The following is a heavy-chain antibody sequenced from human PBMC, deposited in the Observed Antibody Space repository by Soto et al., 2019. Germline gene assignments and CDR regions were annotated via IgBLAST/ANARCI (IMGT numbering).Heavy chain of an antibody. CDR3: ARLRDGYNQEDY. Sequence: SETLSLTCTVSGGSISSSSYYWGWTRQPPGKGLEWIGSIYYGGSTYYNPSLKSRVTISVDTSKNQFSLKLSSVTAADTAVYYCARLRDGYNQEDYWGQGTLVTVSS. D-gene: IGHD5-12*01. J-gene: IGHJ4*02. CDR2: IYYGGST. CDR1: GGSISSSSYY. V-gene: IGHV4-39*01.